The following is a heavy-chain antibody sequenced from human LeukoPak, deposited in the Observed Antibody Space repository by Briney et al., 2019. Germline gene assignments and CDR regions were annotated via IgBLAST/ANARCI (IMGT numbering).Heavy chain of an antibody. CDR3: ATVGVNLGYCSGGSCRNWFDP. CDR2: FDPEDGET. CDR1: GYTLTELS. J-gene: IGHJ5*02. D-gene: IGHD2-15*01. Sequence: GASVKVSCKVSGYTLTELSMHWVRQAPGKVLEWMGGFDPEDGETIYAQKFQGRVTMTEDTSTDTAYMELSSLRSEDTAVYYCATVGVNLGYCSGGSCRNWFDPWGQGTLVTVSS. V-gene: IGHV1-24*01.